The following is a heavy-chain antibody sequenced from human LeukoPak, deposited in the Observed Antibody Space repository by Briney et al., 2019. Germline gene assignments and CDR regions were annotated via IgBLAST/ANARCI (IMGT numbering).Heavy chain of an antibody. CDR3: ARRVLMRSSSSRFDY. V-gene: IGHV4-39*01. J-gene: IGHJ4*02. D-gene: IGHD2-2*01. Sequence: PSETLSLTCTVSGGFISSSSYYWGWIRQPPGKGLEWIGSIYYSGSTYYNPSLKSRVTISVDTSKNQFSLKLKSVIAADTVVYYCARRVLMRSSSSRFDYWGQGTLVTVSS. CDR1: GGFISSSSYY. CDR2: IYYSGST.